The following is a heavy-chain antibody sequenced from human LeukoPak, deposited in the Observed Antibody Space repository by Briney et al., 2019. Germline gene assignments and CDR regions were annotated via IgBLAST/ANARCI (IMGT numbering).Heavy chain of an antibody. V-gene: IGHV3-9*01. Sequence: GGSLRLSCAVSGFTFDDYAMHWVRQASGKGLEWVSGISWNSGNIDYADSVKGRFTITRDNAKNSLFLQMNSLRAEDTALYYCANEEWYRFDYWGQGTLVTVPS. CDR3: ANEEWYRFDY. J-gene: IGHJ4*02. D-gene: IGHD2-8*01. CDR2: ISWNSGNI. CDR1: GFTFDDYA.